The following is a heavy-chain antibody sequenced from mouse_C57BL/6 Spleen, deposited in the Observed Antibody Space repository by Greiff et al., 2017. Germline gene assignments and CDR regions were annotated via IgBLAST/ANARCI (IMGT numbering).Heavy chain of an antibody. D-gene: IGHD2-4*01. Sequence: EVKLQESGAELVRPGASVKLSCTASGFNIKDDYMHWVKQRPEQGLEWIGWIDPENGDTEYASKFQGKATITADTSSNTAYLQLSSLTSEDTAVYYCTYDYDVAMDYWGQGTSVTVSS. CDR3: TYDYDVAMDY. CDR1: GFNIKDDY. J-gene: IGHJ4*01. V-gene: IGHV14-4*01. CDR2: IDPENGDT.